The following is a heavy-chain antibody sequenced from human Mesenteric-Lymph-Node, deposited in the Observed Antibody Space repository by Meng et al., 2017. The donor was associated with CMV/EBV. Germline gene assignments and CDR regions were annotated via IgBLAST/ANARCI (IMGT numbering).Heavy chain of an antibody. J-gene: IGHJ5*02. CDR3: ARDSDADDWFDP. D-gene: IGHD3-10*01. CDR2: TYYRSKWYN. V-gene: IGHV6-1*01. CDR1: GDSVSRNSAA. Sequence: LRLSCAISGDSVSRNSAAWNWIRQSPSRGLEWLGRTYYRSKWYNDYAVSVKSRITIKADTTKNQFSLHLNSVTPEDTAVYYCARDSDADDWFDPWGQGTLVTVSS.